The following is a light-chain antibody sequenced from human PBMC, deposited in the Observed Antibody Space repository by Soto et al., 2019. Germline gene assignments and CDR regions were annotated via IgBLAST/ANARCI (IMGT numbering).Light chain of an antibody. V-gene: IGKV3-15*01. CDR1: QSVNLY. CDR2: GVS. Sequence: EVVLTQSPATLSVSPGEGATLSCRASQSVNLYLAWYQQKPGQSPRVIIYGVSTRATGVPGRFSGSGSGTEVTLTISARQSEDFGIYYCQQYNNWTITCGQGTRLEI. CDR3: QQYNNWTIT. J-gene: IGKJ5*01.